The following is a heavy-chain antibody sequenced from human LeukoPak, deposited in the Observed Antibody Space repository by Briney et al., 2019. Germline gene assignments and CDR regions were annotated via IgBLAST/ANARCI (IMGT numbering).Heavy chain of an antibody. V-gene: IGHV4-59*11. J-gene: IGHJ6*03. CDR3: ARVEVAAAGIWGYYYYYYMDV. D-gene: IGHD6-13*01. CDR1: GGSISSHY. Sequence: SETLSLTCTVSGGSISSHYWSWIRQPPGEGLEWIGYIYYSGSTNYNPSLKSRVTISVDTSKNQFSLKLSSVTAADTAVYYCARVEVAAAGIWGYYYYYYMDVWGKRTTVTVSS. CDR2: IYYSGST.